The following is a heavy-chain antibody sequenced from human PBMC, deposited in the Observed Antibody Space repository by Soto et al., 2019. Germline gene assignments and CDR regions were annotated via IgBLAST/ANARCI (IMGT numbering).Heavy chain of an antibody. CDR1: GGTFSSYA. J-gene: IGHJ3*02. Sequence: SVKVSCKASGGTFSSYAISWVRQAPGQGLEWMGGIIPIFGTANYAQKFQGRVTITADESTSTAYMELSSLRSEDTAVYYCARDTETLGPRANDALDIWGQGTMVTVSS. D-gene: IGHD3-3*02. V-gene: IGHV1-69*13. CDR3: ARDTETLGPRANDALDI. CDR2: IIPIFGTA.